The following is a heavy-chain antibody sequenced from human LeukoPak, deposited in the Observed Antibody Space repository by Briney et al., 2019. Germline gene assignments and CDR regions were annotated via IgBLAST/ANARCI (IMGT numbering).Heavy chain of an antibody. V-gene: IGHV1-18*01. J-gene: IGHJ4*02. CDR3: ARDPLRFGELLGYFDY. D-gene: IGHD3-10*01. CDR1: GYTFNTYG. Sequence: ASVKVSCKASGYTFNTYGITWVRQAPGQGLEWMGWISGYNGKTKYAQKLQDRVTMTTDTSTSTAYMELRSLRSDDTAVYYCARDPLRFGELLGYFDYWGQGTLVTVSS. CDR2: ISGYNGKT.